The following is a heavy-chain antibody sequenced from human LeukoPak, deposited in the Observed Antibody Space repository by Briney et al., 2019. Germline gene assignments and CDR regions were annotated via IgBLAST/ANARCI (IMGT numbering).Heavy chain of an antibody. Sequence: PGGSLRLSCVASGFTFGSHWMSWVRQAPGKGLEWVAVISYDGSNKYYADSVKGRFTISRDNSKNTLYLQMNSLRAEDTAVYYCARGSTMIVVAHPALVDYWGQGTLVTVSS. CDR2: ISYDGSNK. CDR3: ARGSTMIVVAHPALVDY. CDR1: GFTFGSHW. J-gene: IGHJ4*02. V-gene: IGHV3-30*03. D-gene: IGHD3-22*01.